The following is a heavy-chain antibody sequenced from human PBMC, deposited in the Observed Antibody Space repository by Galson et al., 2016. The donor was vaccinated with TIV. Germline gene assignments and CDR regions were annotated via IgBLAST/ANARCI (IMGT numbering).Heavy chain of an antibody. CDR3: ATVAWFPGLSLDN. Sequence: SLRLSCAASGFTFGSYGMHWVRQAPGKGLEWVAVMWFDGSDIYYADSVKGRFTISRDNSKNTLYLQMNSLRIEDTAVYYCATVAWFPGLSLDNWGQGTLVTVSS. CDR2: MWFDGSDI. V-gene: IGHV3-33*01. D-gene: IGHD2/OR15-2a*01. J-gene: IGHJ4*02. CDR1: GFTFGSYG.